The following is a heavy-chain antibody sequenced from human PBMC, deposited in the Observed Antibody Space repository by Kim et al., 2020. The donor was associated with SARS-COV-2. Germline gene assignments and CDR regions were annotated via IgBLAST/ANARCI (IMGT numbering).Heavy chain of an antibody. D-gene: IGHD6-19*01. Sequence: GGSLRLSCVGSGFLLSRFGMHWVRQAPGKGLEWVTTISYDGSIQYYGDSVKGRFTISRDNSKNKLFLQMNSLRDEETAVYYCTSGAVAGNDAFDIWGQGTMVTVSS. J-gene: IGHJ3*02. V-gene: IGHV3-30*03. CDR1: GFLLSRFG. CDR2: ISYDGSIQ. CDR3: TSGAVAGNDAFDI.